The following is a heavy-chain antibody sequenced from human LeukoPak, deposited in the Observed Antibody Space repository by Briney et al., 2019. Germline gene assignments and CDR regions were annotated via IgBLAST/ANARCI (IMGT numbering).Heavy chain of an antibody. CDR2: ISRSGGST. CDR3: ANLGGKTAYGDEYYGMDV. CDR1: ELHA. V-gene: IGHV3-23*01. Sequence: GGPLRLSCAASELHAMTWVRQGPGKGLEWVSAISRSGGSTYYADSVKGRFTISRDKSNNTLYLQMKTLRAEDTAVYYCANLGGKTAYGDEYYGMDVWGQGTTVTVSS. J-gene: IGHJ6*02. D-gene: IGHD4-17*01.